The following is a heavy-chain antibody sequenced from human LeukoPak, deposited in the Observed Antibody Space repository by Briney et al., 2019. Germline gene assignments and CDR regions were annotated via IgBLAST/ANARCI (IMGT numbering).Heavy chain of an antibody. CDR2: INHSGST. CDR3: ARARLSTGAFDI. J-gene: IGHJ3*02. D-gene: IGHD2-8*02. CDR1: GGSISSFY. Sequence: PSETLSLTCTVSGGSISSFYWSWIRQPPGKGLEWIGEINHSGSTNYNPSLQSRVTISVDPSKNQFSLTLSSVTAADTAVYYCARARLSTGAFDIWGQGTMVTVSS. V-gene: IGHV4-34*01.